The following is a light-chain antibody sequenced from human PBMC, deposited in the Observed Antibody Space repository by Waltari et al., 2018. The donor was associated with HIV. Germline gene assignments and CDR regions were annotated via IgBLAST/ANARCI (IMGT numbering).Light chain of an antibody. Sequence: SYVLTQPPSVSVAPGQTARITCGGDNIGSKSVQWYQQKPGQAPVLFPYEDSARPSGIPERFSGSNSGNTATLTISRVEGGDEADYYCQGWLSSDPFVFGTGTKVTVL. V-gene: IGLV3-21*02. CDR2: EDS. J-gene: IGLJ1*01. CDR3: QGWLSSDPFV. CDR1: NIGSKS.